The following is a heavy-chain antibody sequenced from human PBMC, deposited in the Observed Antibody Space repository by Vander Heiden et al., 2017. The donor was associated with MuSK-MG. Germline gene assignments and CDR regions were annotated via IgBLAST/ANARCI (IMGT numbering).Heavy chain of an antibody. CDR2: IYYSGAT. CDR1: GGSISSTNHF. D-gene: IGHD3-10*02. J-gene: IGHJ3*02. Sequence: QVQLQESGPGLVKPSQTLSLTCTVPGGSISSTNHFWSWIRQRPGKGLEWIGYIYYSGATYYNPSLQSRATISVDTSKNHFSLTLSSVTAADTAVYYCAREVNVPVDTDAFDIWGQETMVTVSS. V-gene: IGHV4-31*03. CDR3: AREVNVPVDTDAFDI.